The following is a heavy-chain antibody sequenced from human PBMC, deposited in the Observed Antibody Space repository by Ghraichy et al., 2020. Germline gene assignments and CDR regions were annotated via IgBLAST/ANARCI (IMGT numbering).Heavy chain of an antibody. CDR3: ARGWYTGGTDAFDI. V-gene: IGHV4-61*02. CDR1: GASISSGSYY. CDR2: IYSSGST. Sequence: LSLTCSVPGASISSGSYYWNWIRQPAGKGLEWIGRIYSSGSTDYNPSLKSRVTMAVDTSKNQFSLKVTSVTASDTAVYYCARGWYTGGTDAFDIWGQGTMVTVSS. J-gene: IGHJ3*02. D-gene: IGHD1-26*01.